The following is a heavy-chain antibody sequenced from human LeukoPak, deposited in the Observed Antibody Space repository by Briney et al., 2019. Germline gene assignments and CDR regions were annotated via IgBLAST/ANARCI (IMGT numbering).Heavy chain of an antibody. CDR1: GGSISSYY. CDR2: IYYSGST. Sequence: PSETLSLTCTVSGGSISSYYWSWIRQPPGKGLEWIGYIYYSGSTNYNPSLKSRVTISVDTSKNQFSLKLSPVTAADTAVYYCARDLPTMVRGVIIRPYAFDIWGQGTMVTVSS. D-gene: IGHD3-10*01. CDR3: ARDLPTMVRGVIIRPYAFDI. J-gene: IGHJ3*02. V-gene: IGHV4-59*01.